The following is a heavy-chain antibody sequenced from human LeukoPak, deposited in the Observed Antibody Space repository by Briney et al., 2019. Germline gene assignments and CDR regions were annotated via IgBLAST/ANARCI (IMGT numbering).Heavy chain of an antibody. CDR1: RFTFRNYG. CDR3: ARDRGWPAVHFDL. J-gene: IGHJ4*02. CDR2: IWYDGSEK. D-gene: IGHD2-15*01. V-gene: IGHV3-33*01. Sequence: PGGSLRLSCTASRFTFRNYGMHWVRQAPGKGLEWVAVIWYDGSEKYYVDSVKGRFTVSRDNSKTTVYLQMNSLRVEDTAVYYCARDRGWPAVHFDLWGQGTLVTVSS.